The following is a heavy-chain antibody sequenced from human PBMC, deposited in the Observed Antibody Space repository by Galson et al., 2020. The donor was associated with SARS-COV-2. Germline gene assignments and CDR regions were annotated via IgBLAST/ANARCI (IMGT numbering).Heavy chain of an antibody. CDR1: GFTFSTYG. CDR2: IWYAGSNK. J-gene: IGHJ6*02. CDR3: ARDGYEFWSGYYGRDV. Sequence: GGSLRLSCAASGFTFSTYGMHWVRQAPGKGLEWVAVIWYAGSNKYYADSVKGRFTISRDNSKNTLYLQMNSLRAEDTAVYYCARDGYEFWSGYYGRDVWGQGTTVTVAS. D-gene: IGHD3-3*01. V-gene: IGHV3-33*01.